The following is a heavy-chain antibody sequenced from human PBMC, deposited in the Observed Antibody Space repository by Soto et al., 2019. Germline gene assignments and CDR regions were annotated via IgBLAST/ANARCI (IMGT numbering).Heavy chain of an antibody. Sequence: SETLSLTCTVSGGSISSYYWSWIRQPPGKGLEWIGYIYYSGSTNYNPSLKSRVTISVDTSKNQFSLKLSSVTAADTAVYYCARDREPHDAFDIWGQGTMVTVSS. J-gene: IGHJ3*02. V-gene: IGHV4-59*12. CDR3: ARDREPHDAFDI. CDR1: GGSISSYY. D-gene: IGHD1-1*01. CDR2: IYYSGST.